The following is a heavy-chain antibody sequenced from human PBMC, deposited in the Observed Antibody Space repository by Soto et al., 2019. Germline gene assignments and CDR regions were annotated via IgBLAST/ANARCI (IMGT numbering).Heavy chain of an antibody. V-gene: IGHV1-3*01. J-gene: IGHJ1*01. D-gene: IGHD6-6*01. CDR1: GYTFTSYT. Sequence: ASVKVSCKTSGYTFTSYTVHWVRQAPGQGLEWMGWINAGDGDTKYSQNFQDRVTITRDTSASTAYMELSSLRSEDTAVYYCARVSLYSSSSLVHWGQGTLVTVSP. CDR2: INAGDGDT. CDR3: ARVSLYSSSSLVH.